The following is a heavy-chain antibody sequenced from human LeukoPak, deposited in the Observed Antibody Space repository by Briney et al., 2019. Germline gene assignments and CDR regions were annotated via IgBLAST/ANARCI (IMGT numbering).Heavy chain of an antibody. Sequence: GSLRLSCAASGFTFSSYAMSWVRQAPGKGLEWVSAISGSGGSTYYADSVKGRFTISRDNSKNTLYLQMNSLRAEDTAVYYCAKDGQAPGYDFWSGYYRFYFQHWGQGTLVTVSS. CDR2: ISGSGGST. J-gene: IGHJ1*01. D-gene: IGHD3-3*01. V-gene: IGHV3-23*01. CDR3: AKDGQAPGYDFWSGYYRFYFQH. CDR1: GFTFSSYA.